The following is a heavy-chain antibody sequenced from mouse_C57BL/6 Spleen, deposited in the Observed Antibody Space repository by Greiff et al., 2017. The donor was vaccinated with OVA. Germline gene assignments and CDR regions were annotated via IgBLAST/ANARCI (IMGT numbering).Heavy chain of an antibody. CDR1: GYTFTSYG. Sequence: VQLQQSGAELARPGASVKLSCKASGYTFTSYGISWVKQRTGQGLEWIGEIYPRSGNTYYNEKFKGKAPLTADKSSSTAYMELRGLTSEDAAVYCCARRSTGTDWYFEVWGTGTTVTVAS. D-gene: IGHD4-1*02. J-gene: IGHJ1*03. CDR3: ARRSTGTDWYFEV. CDR2: IYPRSGNT. V-gene: IGHV1-81*01.